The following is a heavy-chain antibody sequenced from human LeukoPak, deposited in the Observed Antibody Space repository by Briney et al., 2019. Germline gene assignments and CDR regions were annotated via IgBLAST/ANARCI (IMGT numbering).Heavy chain of an antibody. CDR2: ISYDGSNK. CDR1: GFTFSSYA. Sequence: GGSLRLSCAASGFTFSSYAMHWVRQAPGKGLEWVAVISYDGSNKYYADSVKGRFTISRDNSKNTLYLQMNSLRAEDTAVYYCAMPGVRSAHPFDYWGQGTLVTVSS. D-gene: IGHD3-10*01. V-gene: IGHV3-30-3*01. J-gene: IGHJ4*02. CDR3: AMPGVRSAHPFDY.